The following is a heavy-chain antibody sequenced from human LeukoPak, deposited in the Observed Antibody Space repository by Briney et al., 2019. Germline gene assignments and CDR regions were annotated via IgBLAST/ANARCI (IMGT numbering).Heavy chain of an antibody. V-gene: IGHV4-59*01. Sequence: SETLSLTCTVSGVSISSYYWSWIRQPPGKGLEWIGYIYYSGSTNYNPSLKSRVTISVDTSKNQFSLKLSSVTAADTAVYYCARDGRDILTGYGIGFDPWGQGTLVTVSS. D-gene: IGHD3-9*01. J-gene: IGHJ5*02. CDR2: IYYSGST. CDR3: ARDGRDILTGYGIGFDP. CDR1: GVSISSYY.